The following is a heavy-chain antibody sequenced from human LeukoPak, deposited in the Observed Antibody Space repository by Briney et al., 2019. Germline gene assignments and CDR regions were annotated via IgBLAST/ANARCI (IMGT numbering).Heavy chain of an antibody. Sequence: SETLSLTCTVSGGSVSSGSYYWSWTRQPPGKGLEWIGYIYYSGSTNYNPSLKSRVTVSVDTSKNQFSLKLSSVTAADTAVYYCATTPIGDGYNCGFGACYGMDVWGQGTTVTVSS. D-gene: IGHD5-24*01. CDR3: ATTPIGDGYNCGFGACYGMDV. CDR1: GGSVSSGSYY. CDR2: IYYSGST. V-gene: IGHV4-61*01. J-gene: IGHJ6*02.